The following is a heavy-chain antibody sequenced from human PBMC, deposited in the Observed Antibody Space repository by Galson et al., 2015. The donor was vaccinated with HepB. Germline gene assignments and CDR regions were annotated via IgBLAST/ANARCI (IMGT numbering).Heavy chain of an antibody. J-gene: IGHJ4*02. Sequence: SLRLSCAASGFTFSNAWMSWVRQAPGMGLGRVGRIKSKTDGGTTDYAAPVKGRFTISRDDSKNTLYLQMNSLKTEDTAVYYCTTEVGWELIFWGQGTLVTVSS. D-gene: IGHD1-26*01. CDR1: GFTFSNAW. CDR2: IKSKTDGGTT. V-gene: IGHV3-15*01. CDR3: TTEVGWELIF.